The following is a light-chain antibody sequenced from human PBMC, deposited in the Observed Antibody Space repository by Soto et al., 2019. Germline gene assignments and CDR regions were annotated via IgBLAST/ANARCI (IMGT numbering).Light chain of an antibody. CDR3: QQYYSTPWT. CDR2: WAS. V-gene: IGKV4-1*01. J-gene: IGKJ1*01. Sequence: DIVMTHSPDSLSVSLCARATIYCKSKQSVLYSSNNKNYLAWYQQKPGQPPKLLIYWASTRESGVPDRFSGSGSGTDFTLTISSLQAEDVAVYYCQQYYSTPWTFGQGTKVDIK. CDR1: QSVLYSSNNKNY.